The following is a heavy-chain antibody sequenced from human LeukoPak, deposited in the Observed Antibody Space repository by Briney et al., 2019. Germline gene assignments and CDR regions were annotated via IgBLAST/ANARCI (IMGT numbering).Heavy chain of an antibody. Sequence: PSETLSLTCAVYGGSFSGYYWSWIRQPPGKGLEWIGEINHSGSTNYNPSLKSRVTISVDTSKNQFSLKLSSVTAADTAVYYCARSRYCSSTSCYMRGLFDYWGQGTLVTVSS. CDR2: INHSGST. D-gene: IGHD2-2*02. CDR3: ARSRYCSSTSCYMRGLFDY. CDR1: GGSFSGYY. J-gene: IGHJ4*02. V-gene: IGHV4-34*01.